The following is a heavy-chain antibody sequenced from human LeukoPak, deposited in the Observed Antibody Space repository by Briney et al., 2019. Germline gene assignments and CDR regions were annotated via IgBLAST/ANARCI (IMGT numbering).Heavy chain of an antibody. D-gene: IGHD6-13*01. J-gene: IGHJ4*02. CDR1: GFTFSDSA. V-gene: IGHV3-73*01. Sequence: GGSLRLSCAASGFTFSDSAMHWVRQASGKGLEWVGRIRSKSNTYATAYTASMRGRFTLSRDDSKNTAYLQMNSLETEDTAVYYCTTLISAPDTRAYWGQGALGTVSS. CDR3: TTLISAPDTRAY. CDR2: IRSKSNTYAT.